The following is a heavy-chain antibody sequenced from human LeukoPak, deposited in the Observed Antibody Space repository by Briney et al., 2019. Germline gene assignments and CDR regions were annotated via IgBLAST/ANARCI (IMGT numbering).Heavy chain of an antibody. J-gene: IGHJ5*02. CDR2: IYTSGST. Sequence: SETLSLTCTVSGGSISSYYWSWIRQPPGEGLEWIGYIYTSGSTKYNPSLKSRVTISVDTSKNQFSLKLSSLTAADTAVYYCARHEKTLGYCSSTSCYTKYNWFDPWGQGTLVTVSS. CDR3: ARHEKTLGYCSSTSCYTKYNWFDP. D-gene: IGHD2-2*01. CDR1: GGSISSYY. V-gene: IGHV4-4*09.